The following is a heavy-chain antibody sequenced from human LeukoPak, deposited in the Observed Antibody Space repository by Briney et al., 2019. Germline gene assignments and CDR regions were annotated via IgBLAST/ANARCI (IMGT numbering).Heavy chain of an antibody. J-gene: IGHJ4*02. CDR1: GGSISSYY. CDR2: IYYSGST. D-gene: IGHD4-17*01. CDR3: ARVYGDFSIPPYYFDY. V-gene: IGHV4-59*01. Sequence: TSETLSLTCTVSGGSISSYYWSWIRQPPGKGLEWIGYIYYSGSTNYNPSLKSRVTISVDTSKNQFSLKLSSVTAADTAVYYCARVYGDFSIPPYYFDYWGQGTLVTVSS.